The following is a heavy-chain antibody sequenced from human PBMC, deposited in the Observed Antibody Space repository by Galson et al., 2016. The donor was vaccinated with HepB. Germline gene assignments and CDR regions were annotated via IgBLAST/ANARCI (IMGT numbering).Heavy chain of an antibody. J-gene: IGHJ6*02. Sequence: SLRLSCAASGFTFSSYSMNWVRQAPGKGLEWVSDISGSSNPIYYADSVKGRFTISRDNAKNSLYLQMNSLRAEDTAVYYCARGGSSWYYYYYGMDVWGQGTTVTVSS. CDR1: GFTFSSYS. CDR2: ISGSSNPI. D-gene: IGHD6-13*01. V-gene: IGHV3-48*04. CDR3: ARGGSSWYYYYYGMDV.